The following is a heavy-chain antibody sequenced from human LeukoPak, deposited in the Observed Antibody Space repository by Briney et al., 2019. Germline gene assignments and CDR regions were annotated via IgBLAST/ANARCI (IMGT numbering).Heavy chain of an antibody. J-gene: IGHJ5*02. Sequence: GASVKVSCTASGYTFTGYYMHWVRQAPGQGLEWMGWINPNNGGTNYAQKFQGRVTMTRDTSISTAYMEPSRLRSDDTAVYYCAREGGVGSGSYWFDPWGQGTLVTVSS. CDR3: AREGGVGSGSYWFDP. D-gene: IGHD3-10*01. CDR1: GYTFTGYY. V-gene: IGHV1-2*02. CDR2: INPNNGGT.